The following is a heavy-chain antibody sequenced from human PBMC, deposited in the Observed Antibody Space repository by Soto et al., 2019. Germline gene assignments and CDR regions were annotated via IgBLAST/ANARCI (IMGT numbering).Heavy chain of an antibody. CDR2: IYYSGST. Sequence: QVQLQESGPGLVKPSETLSLTCTVSGGSVSSGSYYWSWIRQPPGKGLEWIGYIYYSGSTNYNPSLTSRVTISVDTSKNQFSLKLSSVTAADTAVYYCARITMVRGVSYYYYGMDVWGQGTTVTVSS. CDR3: ARITMVRGVSYYYYGMDV. D-gene: IGHD3-10*01. V-gene: IGHV4-61*01. J-gene: IGHJ6*02. CDR1: GGSVSSGSYY.